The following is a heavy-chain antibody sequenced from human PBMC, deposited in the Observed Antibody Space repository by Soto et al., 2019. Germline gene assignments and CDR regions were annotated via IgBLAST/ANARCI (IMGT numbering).Heavy chain of an antibody. CDR1: GFTFSSYG. Sequence: AGGSLRLSCAASGFTFSSYGMHWVRQAPGKGLEWVAVIWYDGSNKYYADSVKGRFTISRDNSKNTLYLQMNSLRAEDTAVYYCAIELKPWIQLWEFDYWGQGTLVTVSS. V-gene: IGHV3-33*01. CDR3: AIELKPWIQLWEFDY. D-gene: IGHD5-18*01. CDR2: IWYDGSNK. J-gene: IGHJ4*02.